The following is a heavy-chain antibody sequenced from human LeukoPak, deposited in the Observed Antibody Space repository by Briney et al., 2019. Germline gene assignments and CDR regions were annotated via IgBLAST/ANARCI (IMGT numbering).Heavy chain of an antibody. V-gene: IGHV1-8*01. CDR1: GYTFTSYD. CDR3: ARGRTPIGAFDL. Sequence: GASVKVSCKASGYTFTSYDINWVRQATGQGLEWMGWMNPNSGNTGYAQKFQGRVTMTRNTSISTAYMELSSLRSEDTAVYYCARGRTPIGAFDLRGRGTLVTVSS. D-gene: IGHD1-14*01. CDR2: MNPNSGNT. J-gene: IGHJ2*01.